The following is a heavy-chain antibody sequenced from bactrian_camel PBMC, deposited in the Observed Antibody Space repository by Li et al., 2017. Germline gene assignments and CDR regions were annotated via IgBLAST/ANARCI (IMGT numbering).Heavy chain of an antibody. V-gene: IGHV3S55*01. J-gene: IGHJ6*01. CDR1: GIPYSRDC. CDR3: AADPRLVTATFWEADYGY. CDR2: IDPDGTT. Sequence: HVQLVESGGGSVQEGTSLTLSCAPPGIPYSRDCMAWFRQAPGKEREGVAAIDPDGTTRYADSVKGRFTISHDGAKNLLFLRMDTLKPEGTAKYYCAADPRLVTATFWEADYGYWGQGTQVTVS. D-gene: IGHD2*01.